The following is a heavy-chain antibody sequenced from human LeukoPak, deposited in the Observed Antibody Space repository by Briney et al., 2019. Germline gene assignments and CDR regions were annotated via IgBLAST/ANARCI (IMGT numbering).Heavy chain of an antibody. CDR1: GGSIGSSDYY. Sequence: PSETLSLTCTVSGGSIGSSDYYWSWIRQPPGKGLEWIGYIYYSGSTNYNPSLKSRVTISVDTSKNQFSLKLSSVTAADTAVYYCATDDSKGPWYFDLWGRGTLVTVSS. CDR3: ATDDSKGPWYFDL. J-gene: IGHJ2*01. D-gene: IGHD3-22*01. CDR2: IYYSGST. V-gene: IGHV4-61*08.